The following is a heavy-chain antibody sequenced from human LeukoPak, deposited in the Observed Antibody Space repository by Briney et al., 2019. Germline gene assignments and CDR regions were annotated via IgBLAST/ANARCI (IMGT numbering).Heavy chain of an antibody. CDR3: ARHGLGQSVAVVPAAAGYNWFDP. J-gene: IGHJ5*02. V-gene: IGHV4-38-2*01. CDR2: IYHSGST. D-gene: IGHD2-2*01. CDR1: GYSISSGYY. Sequence: SETLSLTCAVSGYSISSGYYWGWIRQPPGKGLEGIGSIYHSGSTYYNPSLKSRVTISVDTSKNQFSLKLSSVTAADTAVYYCARHGLGQSVAVVPAAAGYNWFDPWGQGTLVTVSS.